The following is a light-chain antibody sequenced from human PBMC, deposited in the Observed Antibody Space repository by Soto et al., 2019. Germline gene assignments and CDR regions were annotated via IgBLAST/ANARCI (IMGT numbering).Light chain of an antibody. CDR1: SSDVGGYNY. J-gene: IGLJ2*01. Sequence: QSALTQPPSVSGSPGQSVAISCSGTSSDVGGYNYVSWYQQYPGRAPKLMIYDVNKRPSGVPDRFFGSKSGNTASLTVSGLQAEGEADYYCVSYAGSSQPAFGGGTKLTVL. V-gene: IGLV2-8*01. CDR3: VSYAGSSQPA. CDR2: DVN.